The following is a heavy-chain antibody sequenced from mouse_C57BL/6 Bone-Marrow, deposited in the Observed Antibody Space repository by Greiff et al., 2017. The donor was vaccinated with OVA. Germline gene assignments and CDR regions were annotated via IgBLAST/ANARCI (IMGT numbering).Heavy chain of an antibody. CDR1: GYTFTEYT. CDR3: ARHEGGYDYDEGGYAMDY. Sequence: QVQLQQSGAELVKPGASVKLSCKASGYTFTEYTIHWVKQRPGQGLEWIGWFYPGSGSIKYNEKFKDKATLTADKASSTVYMELSRLTSEDSAVYFCARHEGGYDYDEGGYAMDYWGQGTSVTVSS. D-gene: IGHD2-4*01. J-gene: IGHJ4*01. V-gene: IGHV1-62-2*01. CDR2: FYPGSGSI.